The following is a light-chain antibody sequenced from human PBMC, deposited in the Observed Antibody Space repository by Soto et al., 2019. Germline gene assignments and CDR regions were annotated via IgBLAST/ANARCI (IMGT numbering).Light chain of an antibody. Sequence: QSVLTQPPSASGTPGQRVTISCSGSSSNIGNNTVNWYQQLPGTAPKLLIYSNNQRPSGVPDRFSGSKSGTSASLAISGLQSEDEVDYYCAAWDDSLNGHVFGTGTKVTVL. V-gene: IGLV1-44*01. CDR1: SSNIGNNT. CDR2: SNN. J-gene: IGLJ1*01. CDR3: AAWDDSLNGHV.